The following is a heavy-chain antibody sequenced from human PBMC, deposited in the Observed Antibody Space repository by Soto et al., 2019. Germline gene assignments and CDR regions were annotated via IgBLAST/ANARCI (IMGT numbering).Heavy chain of an antibody. CDR3: ARRYSSSSDY. CDR2: IFYSGST. CDR1: GGSISSYY. D-gene: IGHD6-13*01. V-gene: IGHV4-59*08. J-gene: IGHJ4*02. Sequence: VQLQESGPGLVKPSETLSLTCTVSGGSISSYYWSWIRQPPGKGLEWIGYIFYSGSTNYNPSLXGXAXIXXDTSKNQFSLKLSSVTAADTAVYYCARRYSSSSDYWGQGTLVTVSS.